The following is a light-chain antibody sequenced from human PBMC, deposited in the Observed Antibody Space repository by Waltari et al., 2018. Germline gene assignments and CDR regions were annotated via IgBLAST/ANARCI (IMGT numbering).Light chain of an antibody. CDR2: LGS. CDR3: MEVLQTPPT. J-gene: IGKJ2*01. Sequence: DIVMTQSPLSLPVTPGEPASIPCRSTQSLLHSKGYNYLDWYLQKPGQSPQLLIYLGSNRASGVPDRFSGSGSGTDFTLKISRVEAEDVGVYYCMEVLQTPPTFGQGTKLEIK. CDR1: QSLLHSKGYNY. V-gene: IGKV2-28*01.